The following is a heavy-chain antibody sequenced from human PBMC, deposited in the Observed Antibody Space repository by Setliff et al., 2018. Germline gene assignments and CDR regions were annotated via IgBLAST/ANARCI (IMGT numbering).Heavy chain of an antibody. V-gene: IGHV4-34*01. Sequence: PSETLSLTCAVYGGSSSGYYWSWIRQPPGKGLEWIGEINHSGSTNYNPSLKSRVTISVDTSKNQFSLKLSSVTAADTAVYYCARFRRGVALGWFDPWGQGTLVTVSS. CDR1: GGSSSGYY. CDR2: INHSGST. D-gene: IGHD3-10*01. CDR3: ARFRRGVALGWFDP. J-gene: IGHJ5*02.